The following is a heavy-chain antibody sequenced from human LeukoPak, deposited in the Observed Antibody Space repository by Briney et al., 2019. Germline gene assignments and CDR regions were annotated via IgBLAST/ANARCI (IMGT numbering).Heavy chain of an antibody. CDR2: ISGSGGST. J-gene: IGHJ4*02. CDR3: ARGAGVVTAEDFDY. D-gene: IGHD2-21*02. Sequence: GSLRLSCAASGFTFSNYAMSYVRQAPGKGLEWVSAISGSGGSTYYADSVKGRFTISRDNAKNSLYLQMNSLRAEDTAVYYCARGAGVVTAEDFDYWGQGTLVTVSS. V-gene: IGHV3-23*01. CDR1: GFTFSNYA.